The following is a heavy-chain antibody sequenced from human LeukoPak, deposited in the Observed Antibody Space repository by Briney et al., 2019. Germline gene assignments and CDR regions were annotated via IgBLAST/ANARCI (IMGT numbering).Heavy chain of an antibody. CDR2: ISGSGGST. Sequence: GGSLRLSCAASGFTFSSYAVSWVRQAPGKGLEWVSAISGSGGSTYYADSVKGRFTISRDNSKNTPYLQMNSLRAEDTAVYYCAKDPRRNYYDSSPGDYWGQGTLVTVSS. V-gene: IGHV3-23*01. CDR3: AKDPRRNYYDSSPGDY. J-gene: IGHJ4*02. D-gene: IGHD3-22*01. CDR1: GFTFSSYA.